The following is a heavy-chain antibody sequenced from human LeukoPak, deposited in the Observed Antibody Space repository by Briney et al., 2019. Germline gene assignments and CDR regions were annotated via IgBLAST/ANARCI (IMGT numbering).Heavy chain of an antibody. D-gene: IGHD1-1*01. Sequence: GGSLRLSCAASAFTFSSYGMSWVRQAPGKGLEWVSAISGDGRDIFYADSVKGRFTISRDNAKNSLYLQMNSLRVEDTAVYYCARCTTGRTFGSLREIKRSREIDYWGQGTLVTVSS. CDR1: AFTFSSYG. V-gene: IGHV3-21*01. J-gene: IGHJ4*02. CDR3: ARCTTGRTFGSLREIKRSREIDY. CDR2: ISGDGRDI.